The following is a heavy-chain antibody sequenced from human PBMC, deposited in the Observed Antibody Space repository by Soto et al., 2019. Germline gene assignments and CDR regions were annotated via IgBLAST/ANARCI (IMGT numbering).Heavy chain of an antibody. CDR2: IDPSDSYT. D-gene: IGHD3-9*01. V-gene: IGHV5-10-1*01. CDR1: GYSFTSYW. CDR3: ARLDDILTGYYYFDY. Sequence: GESLKISCKGSGYSFTSYWISWVRQMPGKGLEWMGRIDPSDSYTNYSPSFQGHVTISADKSISTAYLQWSSLKASDTAIYYCARLDDILTGYYYFDYWGQGTLVTVSS. J-gene: IGHJ4*02.